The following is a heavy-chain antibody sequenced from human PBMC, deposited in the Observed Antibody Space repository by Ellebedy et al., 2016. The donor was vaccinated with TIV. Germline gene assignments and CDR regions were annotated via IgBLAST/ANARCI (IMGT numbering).Heavy chain of an antibody. CDR3: AREGVVGANRGGYFDN. CDR2: INAGNGNT. CDR1: GYTFTSYA. Sequence: AASVKVSCKASGYTFTSYAMHWVRQAPGQRLEWMGWINAGNGNTKSSQKFQGSVTITRDTSASTAYMELSSLRSEDTAVYYCAREGVVGANRGGYFDNWGQGTLVTVSS. D-gene: IGHD1-26*01. V-gene: IGHV1-3*01. J-gene: IGHJ4*02.